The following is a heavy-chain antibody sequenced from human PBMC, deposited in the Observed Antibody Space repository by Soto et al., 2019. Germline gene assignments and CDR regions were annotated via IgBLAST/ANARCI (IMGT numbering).Heavy chain of an antibody. CDR1: GYTFASYA. V-gene: IGHV1-18*01. CDR2: ISAYNGNT. J-gene: IGHJ4*02. CDR3: ARDPPPPDY. Sequence: QVQLVQSGAEVKKPGASVKVSCKASGYTFASYAISWMRQAPGQGLEWMGWISAYNGNTNYAQKLQGRVTMTTDTPTSTAYMELRRLRYDDTAVYYCARDPPPPDYWGQGTLVTVSS.